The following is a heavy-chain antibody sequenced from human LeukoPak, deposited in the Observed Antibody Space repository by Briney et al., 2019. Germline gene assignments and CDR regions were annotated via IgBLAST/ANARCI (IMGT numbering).Heavy chain of an antibody. CDR3: ARARLNYDILTGYYFDY. V-gene: IGHV3-13*01. CDR1: GFTFSSYD. CDR2: IGTAGDT. D-gene: IGHD3-9*01. J-gene: IGHJ4*02. Sequence: GGSLRLSCAASGFTFSSYDMHWVRQATGKGLGWVSAIGTAGDTYYPGSVKGRFTISRENAKNSLYLQMNSLRAGDTAVYYCARARLNYDILTGYYFDYWGQGTLVTVSS.